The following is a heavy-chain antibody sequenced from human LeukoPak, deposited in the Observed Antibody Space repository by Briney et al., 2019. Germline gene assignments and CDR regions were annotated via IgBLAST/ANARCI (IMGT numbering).Heavy chain of an antibody. CDR1: GFTFSSYG. Sequence: GGCLRLSCAASGFTFSSYGMHWVRQAPGKRLEYVSAISSNGGSAYYANSVKGRFTISRDNSKNTLYLQMGSLRAEDTAVYYCAREMVGTTDYWGQGTLVTVSS. D-gene: IGHD1-7*01. CDR3: AREMVGTTDY. J-gene: IGHJ4*02. V-gene: IGHV3-64*01. CDR2: ISSNGGSA.